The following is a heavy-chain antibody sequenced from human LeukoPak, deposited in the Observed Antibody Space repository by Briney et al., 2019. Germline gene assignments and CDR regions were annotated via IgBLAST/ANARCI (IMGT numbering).Heavy chain of an antibody. D-gene: IGHD4-11*01. V-gene: IGHV4-61*01. Sequence: SETLSLTCTVSGYSISSGYYWGWIRQPPGKGLEWIGYIYYSGSTNYNPSLKSRVTISVDTSKNQFSLKLSSVTAADTAVYYCARTTEGGYSNGYFYYYYMDVWGKGTTVTISS. J-gene: IGHJ6*03. CDR2: IYYSGST. CDR3: ARTTEGGYSNGYFYYYYMDV. CDR1: GYSISSGYY.